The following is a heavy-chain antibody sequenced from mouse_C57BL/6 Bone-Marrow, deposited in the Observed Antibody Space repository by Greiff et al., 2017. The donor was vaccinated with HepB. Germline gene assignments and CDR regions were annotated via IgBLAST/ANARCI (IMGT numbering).Heavy chain of an antibody. D-gene: IGHD1-1*01. Sequence: QVQLQQPGAELVMPGASVKLSCKASGYTFTSYWMHWVKQRPGQGLEWIGEIDPSDSYTNYNQKFKGKSTLTVDKSSSTAYMQLRSLTSEDSAVYFCANYYGSSGFAYWGQGTLVTVSA. V-gene: IGHV1-69*01. CDR3: ANYYGSSGFAY. CDR2: IDPSDSYT. CDR1: GYTFTSYW. J-gene: IGHJ3*01.